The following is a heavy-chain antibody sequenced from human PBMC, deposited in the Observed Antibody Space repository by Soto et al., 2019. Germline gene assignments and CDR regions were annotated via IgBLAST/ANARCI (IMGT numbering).Heavy chain of an antibody. D-gene: IGHD7-27*01. CDR2: IYYSGST. Sequence: PSETLSLTCTVSGGSISSSSYYWGWIRQPPGKGLEWIGSIYYSGSTYYNPSLKSRVTISVDTSKNQFSLKLSSVTAADTAVYYCARHTSANGGYDAFDIWGQGTMVTVSS. CDR1: GGSISSSSYY. CDR3: ARHTSANGGYDAFDI. V-gene: IGHV4-39*01. J-gene: IGHJ3*02.